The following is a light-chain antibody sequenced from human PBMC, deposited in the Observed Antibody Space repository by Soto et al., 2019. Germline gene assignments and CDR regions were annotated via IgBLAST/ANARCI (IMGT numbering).Light chain of an antibody. Sequence: EIVMTQSPATLSVSPGERATLSCRASQNVGTKLAWYQQKPGQAPRLLIYGASTRATGFPARFSGSGSGTEFTLTISSLQSEDVAVYYCQQYDTWPPLTCGGGTKVEIK. J-gene: IGKJ4*01. CDR2: GAS. CDR1: QNVGTK. V-gene: IGKV3-15*01. CDR3: QQYDTWPPLT.